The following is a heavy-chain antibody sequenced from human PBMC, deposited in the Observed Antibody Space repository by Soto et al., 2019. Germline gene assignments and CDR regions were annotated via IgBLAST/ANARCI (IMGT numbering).Heavy chain of an antibody. D-gene: IGHD4-4*01. Sequence: PSETLSLTCSVSGGSVSSGNYYWTWMRQSAGKGLEWIGYAQESGGTNYNPSLKSRVSISIDRSRNQFSLKLHSVTAADTAVYFCARDRPNDSMSYRGFDYWGQGVLVTVSS. CDR1: GGSVSSGNYY. V-gene: IGHV4-61*01. J-gene: IGHJ4*02. CDR2: AQESGGT. CDR3: ARDRPNDSMSYRGFDY.